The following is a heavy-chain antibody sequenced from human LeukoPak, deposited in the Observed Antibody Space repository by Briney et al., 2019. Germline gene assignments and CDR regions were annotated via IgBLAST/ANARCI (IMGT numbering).Heavy chain of an antibody. V-gene: IGHV1-8*01. CDR2: MNPNSGNT. CDR3: GRAERHHLLTDY. CDR1: GYIFSNYD. J-gene: IGHJ4*01. D-gene: IGHD4/OR15-4a*01. Sequence: ASVTLSYKASGYIFSNYDISWVRQAPGQGLEWIGWMNPNSGNTDYPLEFQGRVTFTTDPSITTAHKEMSRARADDTAVYYCGRAERHHLLTDYWGQGTLVTVSS.